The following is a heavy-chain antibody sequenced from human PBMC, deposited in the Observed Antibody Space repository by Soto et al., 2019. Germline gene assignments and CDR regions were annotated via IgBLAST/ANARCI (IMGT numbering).Heavy chain of an antibody. Sequence: PXVSLRLSCAASGFTLSTYTMNGVRQAPGKGLEWLSHIRGGSGTIDYADSVKGRFTISRDIAKNSLFLQMNSLRDEDTAVYYCARGRGDFDKSYFDSWGQGTLVTVSS. CDR1: GFTLSTYT. V-gene: IGHV3-48*02. D-gene: IGHD4-17*01. J-gene: IGHJ4*02. CDR3: ARGRGDFDKSYFDS. CDR2: IRGGSGTI.